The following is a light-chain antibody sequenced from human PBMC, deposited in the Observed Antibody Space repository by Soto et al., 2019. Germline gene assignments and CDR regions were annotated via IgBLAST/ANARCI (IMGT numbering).Light chain of an antibody. Sequence: DIQMTQSPSSLSAFVGDSITITCQASQDIKNYLNWYQHKPGKAPKLLIYDAFKSDTGVPSRFSGSGSGTDFTFTINNLKPEDIAIYFCQQYDSLPPNFGGGTRGDI. V-gene: IGKV1-33*01. CDR1: QDIKNY. J-gene: IGKJ4*01. CDR3: QQYDSLPPN. CDR2: DAF.